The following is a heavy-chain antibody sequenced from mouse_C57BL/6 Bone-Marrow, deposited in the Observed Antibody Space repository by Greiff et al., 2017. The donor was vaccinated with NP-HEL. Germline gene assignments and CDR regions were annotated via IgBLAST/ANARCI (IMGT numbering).Heavy chain of an antibody. D-gene: IGHD2-13*01. Sequence: DVKLVESGPELVKPGASVKIPCKASGYTFTDYNMDWVKQSHGKSLEWIGDINPNNGGTIYNQKFKGKATLTVDKSSSTAYMELRSLTSEDTAVYYCARWGDYVDYWGQGTTLTVSS. CDR3: ARWGDYVDY. V-gene: IGHV1-18*01. CDR2: INPNNGGT. CDR1: GYTFTDYN. J-gene: IGHJ2*01.